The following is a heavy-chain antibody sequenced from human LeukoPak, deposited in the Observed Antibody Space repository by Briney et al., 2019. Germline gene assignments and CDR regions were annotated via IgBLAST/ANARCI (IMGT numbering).Heavy chain of an antibody. J-gene: IGHJ3*02. D-gene: IGHD3-22*01. CDR3: AKIHSRSITMIVVVRRGAFDI. CDR2: IKQDGSEE. Sequence: QSGGSLRLSCAASRFTFSSYAMSWVRQAPGKGLEWVANIKQDGSEEYYVDSVKGRFTISRDNAKNSLYLQMNSLRAEDTAVYYCAKIHSRSITMIVVVRRGAFDIWGQGTMVTVSS. V-gene: IGHV3-7*03. CDR1: RFTFSSYA.